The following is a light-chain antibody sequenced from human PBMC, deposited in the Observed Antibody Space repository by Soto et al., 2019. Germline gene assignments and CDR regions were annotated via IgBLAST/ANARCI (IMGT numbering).Light chain of an antibody. CDR3: SSFTSRHTYV. CDR2: DVR. CDR1: SSDVGAYNY. V-gene: IGLV2-14*01. Sequence: QSALTQPASVSGSPGQSITISCTGTSSDVGAYNYVSWYQQHPGKAPKLLIYDVRYRPSGVSNRFSCSKSGNTASLIISGLQAEDEAVYYCSSFTSRHTYVFGSGTKVTVL. J-gene: IGLJ1*01.